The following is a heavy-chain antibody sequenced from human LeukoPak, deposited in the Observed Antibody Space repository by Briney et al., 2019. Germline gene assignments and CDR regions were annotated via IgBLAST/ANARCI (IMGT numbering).Heavy chain of an antibody. Sequence: PGGSLRLSCAASGFTFSSYSMNWVRQAPGKGLEWVSSISSSSYIYYADSVKGRFTISRDNAKNSLYLQMNSLRAEDTAVYYCAREVRSYYYYGMDVWGQGTTVTVSS. CDR1: GFTFSSYS. CDR2: ISSSSYI. V-gene: IGHV3-21*01. J-gene: IGHJ6*02. CDR3: AREVRSYYYYGMDV. D-gene: IGHD4-11*01.